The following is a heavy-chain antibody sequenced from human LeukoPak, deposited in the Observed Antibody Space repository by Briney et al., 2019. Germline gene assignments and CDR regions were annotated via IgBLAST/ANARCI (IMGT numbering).Heavy chain of an antibody. CDR1: GGSISSYY. V-gene: IGHV4-59*01. Sequence: SETLSLTCTLSGGSISSYYWSWIRQPPGKGLEWIGYIYYSGSTNYNPSLQSRVTLSVDTSKNQFSLKLSSVTAADTAVYYCARDCCSSTCCYAGRWFDPWGQGTLVTVCS. D-gene: IGHD2-2*01. CDR2: IYYSGST. CDR3: ARDCCSSTCCYAGRWFDP. J-gene: IGHJ5*02.